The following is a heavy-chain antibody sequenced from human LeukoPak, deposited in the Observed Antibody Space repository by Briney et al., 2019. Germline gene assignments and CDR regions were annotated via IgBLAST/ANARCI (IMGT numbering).Heavy chain of an antibody. Sequence: SETLSLTCTVSGVSISSSNSYWGWIRQPPGKGLEWIGSIYYTGNTYYNASLKSQVSISIDTSKNQFSLKLTSVTAADTSAYYCARQTGSGLFILPGGQGTLVTVSS. CDR1: GVSISSSNSY. CDR3: ARQTGSGLFILP. D-gene: IGHD3/OR15-3a*01. CDR2: IYYTGNT. V-gene: IGHV4-39*01. J-gene: IGHJ4*02.